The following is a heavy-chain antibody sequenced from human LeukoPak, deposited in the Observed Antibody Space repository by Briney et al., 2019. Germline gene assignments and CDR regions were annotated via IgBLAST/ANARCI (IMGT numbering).Heavy chain of an antibody. D-gene: IGHD4-17*01. CDR1: GASISSYY. CDR2: IYYTGST. J-gene: IGHJ3*01. V-gene: IGHV4-59*01. CDR3: EKWAGDLAAFDV. Sequence: PSETLSLTCTVSGASISSYYWNWIRHSPGKGLEWIGYIYYTGSTKRNPSLMSRLTMSVDTSKNHFTLNLNPVTAADTAVYYCEKWAGDLAAFDVWGQGTLVTVSA.